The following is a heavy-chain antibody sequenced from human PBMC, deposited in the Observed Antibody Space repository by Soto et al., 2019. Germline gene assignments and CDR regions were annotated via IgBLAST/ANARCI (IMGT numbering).Heavy chain of an antibody. V-gene: IGHV4-4*02. J-gene: IGHJ4*02. Sequence: PSETLSLTCAVAGGSISGSNWWSWVRQPPGKGLEWIGEIYHSGSTNYNPSLKSRVTISVDKSKNQFSLKLSSVTAADTAVYYCARATTYRSSREFDYWGQGTLVTVSS. CDR1: GGSISGSNW. CDR2: IYHSGST. CDR3: ARATTYRSSREFDY. D-gene: IGHD6-6*01.